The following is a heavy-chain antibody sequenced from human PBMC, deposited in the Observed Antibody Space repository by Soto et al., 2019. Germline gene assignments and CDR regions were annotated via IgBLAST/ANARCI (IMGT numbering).Heavy chain of an antibody. Sequence: ASVKVSCKASGYTFTSYYMHWVRQAPGQGLEWMGIINPSGGSTSYAQKFQGRVTMTRDTSTSTVYMELSSLRSEDTAVYYCARVFISTSSHSYSPGYGGRGPRVTAPS. V-gene: IGHV1-46*01. CDR3: ARVFISTSSHSYSPGY. CDR2: INPSGGST. CDR1: GYTFTSYY. J-gene: IGHJ4*02. D-gene: IGHD2-2*01.